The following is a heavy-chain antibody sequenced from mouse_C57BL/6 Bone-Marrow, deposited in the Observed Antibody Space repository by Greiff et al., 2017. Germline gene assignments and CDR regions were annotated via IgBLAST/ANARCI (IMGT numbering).Heavy chain of an antibody. CDR3: ARNDYYSYWYCDV. D-gene: IGHD2-4*01. J-gene: IGHJ1*03. V-gene: IGHV1-69*01. CDR2: IDPSDSYT. CDR1: GYTFTSYW. Sequence: QVQLQQPGAELVMPGASVKLSCKASGYTFTSYWMHWVKQRPGQGLEWIGEIDPSDSYTNYNQKFKGKSTLTVDKSSSTAYMQLSSLTSEDSAVYYCARNDYYSYWYCDVWGTGTTVTVSS.